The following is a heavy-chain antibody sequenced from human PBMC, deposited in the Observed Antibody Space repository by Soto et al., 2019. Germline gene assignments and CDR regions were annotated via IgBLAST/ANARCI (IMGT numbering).Heavy chain of an antibody. CDR2: IYWDDDK. Sequence: QIALKESGPTLVKPTQTLTLTCTFSGFSLSTSAVGVGWIRQPPGKALEWLALIYWDDDKRYSPSLKSRLTITKDTYKNQVVLTMTNLDPVDTATYYCARRLWSSSCFDYWGQGTLVTVSS. D-gene: IGHD6-13*01. V-gene: IGHV2-5*02. J-gene: IGHJ4*02. CDR1: GFSLSTSAVG. CDR3: ARRLWSSSCFDY.